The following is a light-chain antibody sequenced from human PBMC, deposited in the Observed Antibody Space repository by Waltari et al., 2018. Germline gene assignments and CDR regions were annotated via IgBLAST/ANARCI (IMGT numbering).Light chain of an antibody. CDR2: YDH. J-gene: IGLJ3*02. CDR1: KLAYKS. V-gene: IGLV3-21*04. CDR3: QVWDSSTDHSWV. Sequence: SSVLTQPPSVSVAPGETARITCWGDKLAYKSVHSYQQRPGQAPVLVISYDHDRPSGIPERFSGSKSGNTATLTIIRVEAGDAADYYCQVWDSSTDHSWVFGGGTRLTVL.